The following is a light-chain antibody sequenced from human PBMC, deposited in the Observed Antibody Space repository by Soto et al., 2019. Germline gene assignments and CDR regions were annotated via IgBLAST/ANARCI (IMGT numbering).Light chain of an antibody. CDR2: GAS. Sequence: EIVLTQSPGTLSLSPGERATLSCRASQSVRSSYLTWYQQKPGQAPRLLIYGASSRATGIADRFSGSGSGTDFTLTISRLEPEDFAVYYCQQYGNSPWTFGQGTKVEI. CDR3: QQYGNSPWT. CDR1: QSVRSSY. V-gene: IGKV3-20*01. J-gene: IGKJ1*01.